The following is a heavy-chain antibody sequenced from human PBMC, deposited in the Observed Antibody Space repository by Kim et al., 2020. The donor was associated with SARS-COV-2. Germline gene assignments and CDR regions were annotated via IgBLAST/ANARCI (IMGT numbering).Heavy chain of an antibody. CDR3: ARGGGFSYYDSSGYYPDY. Sequence: SETLSLTCAVYGGSFSGYYWSWIRQPPGKGLEWIGEINHSGSTNYNPSLKSRVTISVDTSKNQFSLKLSSVTAADTAVYYCARGGGFSYYDSSGYYPDYWGQVTLVTVSS. V-gene: IGHV4-34*01. D-gene: IGHD3-22*01. J-gene: IGHJ4*02. CDR1: GGSFSGYY. CDR2: INHSGST.